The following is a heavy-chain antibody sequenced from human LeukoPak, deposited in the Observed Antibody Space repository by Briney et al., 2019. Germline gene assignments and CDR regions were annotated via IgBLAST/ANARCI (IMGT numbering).Heavy chain of an antibody. Sequence: GGSLRLSCAASGFTFSDHYMDWVRQAPGKGLEWVGRIRNKDNSYPTKYAASVKGRFIISRDDSKNSLSLQMNSLKTEDTAVYYCARDSKTYEIDYWGQGTLVTVSS. J-gene: IGHJ4*02. CDR2: IRNKDNSYPT. V-gene: IGHV3-72*01. CDR1: GFTFSDHY. D-gene: IGHD5-12*01. CDR3: ARDSKTYEIDY.